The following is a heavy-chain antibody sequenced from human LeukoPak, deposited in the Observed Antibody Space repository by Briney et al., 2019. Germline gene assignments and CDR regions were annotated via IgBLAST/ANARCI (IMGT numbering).Heavy chain of an antibody. Sequence: SETLSLTYTVSGGSISTYYWSWIRQSAEKGLEWIGRIYTGGATNYNPALESRVTMSINTPENHFSLELSSVTAADTAVYYCARGPTAYCGSTTCSPYFDYWGQGTLVSVSS. CDR1: GGSISTYY. CDR3: ARGPTAYCGSTTCSPYFDY. CDR2: IYTGGAT. J-gene: IGHJ4*02. V-gene: IGHV4-4*07. D-gene: IGHD2-2*01.